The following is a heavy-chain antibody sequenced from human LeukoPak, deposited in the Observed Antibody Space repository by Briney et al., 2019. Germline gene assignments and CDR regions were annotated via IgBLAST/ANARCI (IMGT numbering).Heavy chain of an antibody. V-gene: IGHV4-34*01. CDR3: ARSMVRGYMDV. Sequence: SETLSLTCAVYGASFSGYYWSWIRQPPGKGLEWIGEINHSGSTNYNPSLKSRVTISVDTSKNQFSLKLSSVTAADTAVYYCARSMVRGYMDVWGKGTTVTISS. CDR2: INHSGST. J-gene: IGHJ6*03. CDR1: GASFSGYY. D-gene: IGHD3-10*01.